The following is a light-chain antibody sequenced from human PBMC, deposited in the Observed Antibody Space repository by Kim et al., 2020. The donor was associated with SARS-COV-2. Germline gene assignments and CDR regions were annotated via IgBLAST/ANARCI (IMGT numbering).Light chain of an antibody. CDR3: QRYSSAPGT. CDR1: QSVSSNY. Sequence: EIVLTQSPATLSLSPGERATLSCRASQSVSSNYLSWHQQKPGQPPRLLIYGATSRATVIPDRFSGSGSGTVFTLTITILGPEDFAVYYCQRYSSAPGTFGEGAKVDIK. J-gene: IGKJ1*01. CDR2: GAT. V-gene: IGKV3-20*01.